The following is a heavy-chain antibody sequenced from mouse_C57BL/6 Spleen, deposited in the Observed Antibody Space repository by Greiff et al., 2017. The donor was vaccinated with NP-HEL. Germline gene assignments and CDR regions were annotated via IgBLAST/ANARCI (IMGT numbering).Heavy chain of an antibody. D-gene: IGHD2-4*01. CDR2: IDPSDSYT. V-gene: IGHV1-69*01. Sequence: QVQLKQPGAELVMPGASVKLSCKASGYTFTSYWMHWVKQRPGQGLEWIGEIDPSDSYTNYNQKFKGKSTLTVDKSSSTAYMQLSSLTSEDSAVYYCARPLYDYDPYYFDYWGQGTTLTVSS. CDR1: GYTFTSYW. CDR3: ARPLYDYDPYYFDY. J-gene: IGHJ2*01.